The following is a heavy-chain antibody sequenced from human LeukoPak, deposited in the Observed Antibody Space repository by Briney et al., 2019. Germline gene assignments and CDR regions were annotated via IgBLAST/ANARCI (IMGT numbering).Heavy chain of an antibody. CDR3: ARSGGNSVIYYGMDV. J-gene: IGHJ6*02. D-gene: IGHD4-23*01. Sequence: GASVKVSCKASGGTFSSYAISWVRQAPGQGLEWMGGIIPIFGTANYAQKFQGRVTITADESTSTAYMELSSLRSEDTAVYYCARSGGNSVIYYGMDVWGQGTTVTVSS. CDR2: IIPIFGTA. CDR1: GGTFSSYA. V-gene: IGHV1-69*13.